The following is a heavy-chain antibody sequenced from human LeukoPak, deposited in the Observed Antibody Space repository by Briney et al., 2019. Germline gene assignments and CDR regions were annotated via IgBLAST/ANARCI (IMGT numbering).Heavy chain of an antibody. CDR2: IYSGGST. CDR1: GFTVSSNY. J-gene: IGHJ4*02. D-gene: IGHD6-13*01. CDR3: ARDAGSSWYGVYFDY. Sequence: GGSLRLSCAASGFTVSSNYMSWVRQAPGKGLEWVSVIYSGGSTYYADSVKGRFTISRDNSKNTLYLQMNSLRAEDTAVYYCARDAGSSWYGVYFDYWGQGTLVTVSS. V-gene: IGHV3-53*01.